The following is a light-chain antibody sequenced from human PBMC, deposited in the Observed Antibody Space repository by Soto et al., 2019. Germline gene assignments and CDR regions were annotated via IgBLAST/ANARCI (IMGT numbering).Light chain of an antibody. V-gene: IGKV3-20*01. CDR3: QYYDAAPPFT. CDR2: AAS. Sequence: EIVLTQDPGTLSLSPRERATLSCGASQSVSSNSLAWYQQKLGQAPRLLLYAASSRATGSPDRFTGSGSGTDFTLTISRLQTEDFAVYYCQYYDAAPPFTFGPGTKVDIK. CDR1: QSVSSNS. J-gene: IGKJ3*01.